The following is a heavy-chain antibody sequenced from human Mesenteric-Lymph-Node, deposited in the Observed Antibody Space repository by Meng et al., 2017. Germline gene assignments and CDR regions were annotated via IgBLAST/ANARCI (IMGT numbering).Heavy chain of an antibody. D-gene: IGHD4-17*01. CDR1: GGSISRYY. J-gene: IGHJ3*02. CDR2: IYYSGST. V-gene: IGHV4-59*01. Sequence: GSLRLSCTVSGGSISRYYWSWIRQPPGKGLEWIGYIYYSGSTNYNPSLKSRVTISLDTSKNQFSLKLSSVTAADTAVYYCARVNGDYGVWVAFDIWGQGTMVTVSS. CDR3: ARVNGDYGVWVAFDI.